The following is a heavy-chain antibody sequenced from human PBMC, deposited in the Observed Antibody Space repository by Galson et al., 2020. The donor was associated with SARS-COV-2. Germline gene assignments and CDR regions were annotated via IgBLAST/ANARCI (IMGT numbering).Heavy chain of an antibody. V-gene: IGHV3-30*04. CDR2: ISYDGSNK. CDR3: ARSPGHYMDV. J-gene: IGHJ6*03. Sequence: QLGESLKISCAASGFTFSSYAMHWVRQAPGKGLEWVAVISYDGSNKYYADSVKGRFTISRDNSKNTLYLQMNSLRAEDTAVYYCARSPGHYMDVWGKGTTVTVSS. CDR1: GFTFSSYA.